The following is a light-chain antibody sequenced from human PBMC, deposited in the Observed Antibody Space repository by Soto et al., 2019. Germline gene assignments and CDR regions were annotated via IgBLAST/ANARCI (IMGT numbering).Light chain of an antibody. CDR1: SSDIGGYNY. CDR3: SSHAGSNNLGV. Sequence: QSALTQPPSASGSPGQSVTISCTGTSSDIGGYNYVSWYQQHPGKAPKLMIYEVTKRPSGVPDRFSGSKSGNTASLTVSGLQAEDAADSDCSSHAGSNNLGVFGGGTKLTVL. V-gene: IGLV2-8*01. J-gene: IGLJ2*01. CDR2: EVT.